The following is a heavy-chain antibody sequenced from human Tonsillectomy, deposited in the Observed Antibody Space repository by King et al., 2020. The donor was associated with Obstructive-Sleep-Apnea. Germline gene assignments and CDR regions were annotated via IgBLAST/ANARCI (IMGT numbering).Heavy chain of an antibody. CDR1: GGSISRYY. J-gene: IGHJ4*02. CDR3: ARHDEYGGNSDYFDY. Sequence: QLQESGPGLVKPSETLSLTCTVSGGSISRYYWSWIRQPPGKGLEWIGYIYYSVSTNYNPSLKSRVTISVDTSKNQFSLKLNSVTAAETAVYYCARHDEYGGNSDYFDYWGQGTLVTVSS. V-gene: IGHV4-59*08. CDR2: IYYSVST. D-gene: IGHD4-23*01.